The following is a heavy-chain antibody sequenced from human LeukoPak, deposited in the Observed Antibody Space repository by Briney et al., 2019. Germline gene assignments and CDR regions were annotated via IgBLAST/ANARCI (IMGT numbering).Heavy chain of an antibody. J-gene: IGHJ3*02. CDR1: GFTFSSYW. CDR2: ISGSGGST. D-gene: IGHD4-17*01. CDR3: AKDLYGDSRGAFDI. Sequence: GGSLRLSCAASGFTFSSYWMHWVRQAPGKGLGWVSAISGSGGSTYYADSVKGRFTISRDNSKNTLYLQMNSLRAEDTAVYYCAKDLYGDSRGAFDIWGQGTMVTVSS. V-gene: IGHV3-23*01.